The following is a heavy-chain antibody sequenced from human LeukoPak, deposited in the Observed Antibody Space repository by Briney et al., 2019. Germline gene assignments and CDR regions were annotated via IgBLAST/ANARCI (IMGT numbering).Heavy chain of an antibody. CDR2: FYPEDGET. V-gene: IGHV1-24*01. J-gene: IGHJ4*02. D-gene: IGHD3-22*01. CDR1: GYTLTELS. Sequence: ASVKVSCKVSGYTLTELSMHWVRQAPGKGLEWMGGFYPEDGETIYAQKFQGRVTMTEDTSTDTAYMELSSLRSEDTAVYYCATQWSYDSSGYYPVPDYWDQGTLVTVSS. CDR3: ATQWSYDSSGYYPVPDY.